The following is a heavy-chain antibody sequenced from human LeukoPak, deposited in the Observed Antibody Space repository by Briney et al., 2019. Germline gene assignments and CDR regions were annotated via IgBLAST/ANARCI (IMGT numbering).Heavy chain of an antibody. D-gene: IGHD3-22*01. Sequence: GGSLRLSCAASGFTFSSYGMHWVRQAPGKGLEWVAVISYDGSNKYYADSVKGRFTISRDNSKNTLYLQMNSLRAEDTAVYYCAKEGYDSSGYYPDYWGQGTLVTVSS. CDR2: ISYDGSNK. CDR1: GFTFSSYG. J-gene: IGHJ4*02. CDR3: AKEGYDSSGYYPDY. V-gene: IGHV3-30*18.